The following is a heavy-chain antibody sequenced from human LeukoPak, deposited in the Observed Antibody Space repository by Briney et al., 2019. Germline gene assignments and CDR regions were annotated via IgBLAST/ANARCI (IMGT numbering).Heavy chain of an antibody. CDR2: IFYSGET. CDR3: ARGPSGDYGGYFDS. V-gene: IGHV4-59*01. J-gene: IGHJ4*02. D-gene: IGHD4-17*01. Sequence: PSETLSLTCNVSGGSIRNYYWSWIRQPPGKGLEWIAYIFYSGETNYSPSLKSRVPIHMDKYNNQFSLDLRALTAADPAVYYCARGPSGDYGGYFDSWGPGTLVTVSS. CDR1: GGSIRNYY.